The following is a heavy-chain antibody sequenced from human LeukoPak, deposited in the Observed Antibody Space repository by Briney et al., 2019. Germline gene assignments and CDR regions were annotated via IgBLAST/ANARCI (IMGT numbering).Heavy chain of an antibody. J-gene: IGHJ6*02. CDR3: ARESKLRYFGPGGMAV. V-gene: IGHV4-34*01. CDR1: GGSFSGYS. CDR2: INHSGSS. D-gene: IGHD3-9*01. Sequence: KPSESLSLTCAVYGGSFSGYSWSWIRQPPGKWLEWIGEINHSGSSNYNPSLKSRGTISVDTSKNQFSLNLSTVTAADTAVYYCARESKLRYFGPGGMAVWGQGTTVTVSS.